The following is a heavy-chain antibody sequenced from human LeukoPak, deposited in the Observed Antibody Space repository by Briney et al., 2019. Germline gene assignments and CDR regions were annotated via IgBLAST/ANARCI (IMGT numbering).Heavy chain of an antibody. D-gene: IGHD3-10*01. CDR3: ASSSAGHNWFDP. V-gene: IGHV3-74*03. CDR2: ISGDGSVT. Sequence: TGGSLRLSCAASGFTFSSYWMHWVRQAPGKGPVWVSRISGDGSVTTYADSVKGRFTISRDNAKNTLYLQMNSLRAEDTAVYYCASSSAGHNWFDPWGQGTLVTVSS. J-gene: IGHJ5*02. CDR1: GFTFSSYW.